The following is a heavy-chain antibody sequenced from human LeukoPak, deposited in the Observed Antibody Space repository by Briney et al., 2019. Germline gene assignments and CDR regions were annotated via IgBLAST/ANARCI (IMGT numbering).Heavy chain of an antibody. Sequence: GGSLRLSCAASGFTFSDYYMSWIRQAPGKGLEWVSYISSSGSTIYYADSVKGRFTISMDNAKNSLYLQMNSLRAEDTAVYYCARGAYSGYSYGYFDYWGQGTLVTVSS. CDR2: ISSSGSTI. D-gene: IGHD5-18*01. CDR3: ARGAYSGYSYGYFDY. J-gene: IGHJ4*02. V-gene: IGHV3-11*04. CDR1: GFTFSDYY.